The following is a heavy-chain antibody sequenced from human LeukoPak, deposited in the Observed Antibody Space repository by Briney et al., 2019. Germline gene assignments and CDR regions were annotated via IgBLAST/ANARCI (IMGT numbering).Heavy chain of an antibody. CDR3: ARGRDSGSFIIDY. J-gene: IGHJ4*02. D-gene: IGHD3-10*01. CDR2: ISGSDGST. Sequence: GGSLRLSCAASGFTFRSYAMGWVRQAPGKGLEWVSSISGSDGSTYYADSVKGRFTISRDNSKNTVYLQMNSLGTEDTAVYYCARGRDSGSFIIDYWGQGTLVTVSS. V-gene: IGHV3-23*01. CDR1: GFTFRSYA.